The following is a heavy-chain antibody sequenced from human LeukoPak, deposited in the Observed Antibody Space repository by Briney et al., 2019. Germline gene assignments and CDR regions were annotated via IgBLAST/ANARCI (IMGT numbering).Heavy chain of an antibody. V-gene: IGHV4-4*07. D-gene: IGHD4-17*01. CDR1: GGSISGYF. J-gene: IGHJ4*02. Sequence: SETLSLTCTVSGGSISGYFWTWIRQPAGKGLEWIGRTHTSGDTKYNPSLKSRVIMSLDTSKNQFSLNLNSVTAADTAVYYCARGQGTVTTHWGQGTLVTVSS. CDR2: THTSGDT. CDR3: ARGQGTVTTH.